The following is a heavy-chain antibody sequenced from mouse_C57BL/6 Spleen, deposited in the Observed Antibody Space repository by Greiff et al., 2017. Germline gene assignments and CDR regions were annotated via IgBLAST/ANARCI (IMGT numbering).Heavy chain of an antibody. V-gene: IGHV1-50*01. J-gene: IGHJ3*01. CDR1: GYTFTSYW. D-gene: IGHD3-2*02. Sequence: QVQLQQPGAELVKPGASVKLSCKASGYTFTSYWMQWVKQRPGQGLEWIGEIDPSDSYTNYNQKFKGKATLTVDTSSSPAYMQLSSLTSEDSAVYYCARDSSGYTFAYWGQGTLVTVSA. CDR3: ARDSSGYTFAY. CDR2: IDPSDSYT.